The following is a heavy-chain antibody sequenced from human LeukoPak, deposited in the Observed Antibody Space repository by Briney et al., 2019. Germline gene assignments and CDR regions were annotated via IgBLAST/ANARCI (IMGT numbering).Heavy chain of an antibody. D-gene: IGHD3-16*01. CDR2: IWFDGNNK. Sequence: GGSLRLSCAASGFVFETHAMHWVRQAPGMGLEWVAFIWFDGNNKYYADSVKGRFTISRDNAKNSLYLQMNSLRAEDTAVYYCARGDWGRLNYFDYWGQGTLVTVSS. V-gene: IGHV3-33*01. CDR1: GFVFETHA. J-gene: IGHJ4*02. CDR3: ARGDWGRLNYFDY.